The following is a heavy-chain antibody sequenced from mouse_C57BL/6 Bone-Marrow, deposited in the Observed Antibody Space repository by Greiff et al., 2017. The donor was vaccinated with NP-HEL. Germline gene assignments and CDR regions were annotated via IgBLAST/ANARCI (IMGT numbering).Heavy chain of an antibody. J-gene: IGHJ2*01. D-gene: IGHD1-1*01. CDR3: ARGVGLYFDY. Sequence: DVKLVESGGGLVKPGGSLKLSCAASGFTFSDYGMHWVRQAPEKGLEWVAYISSGSSTIYYADTVKGRFTISSDNTKNTLFLQMTSLRSEDTAMYYCARGVGLYFDYWGQGTTLTVSS. V-gene: IGHV5-17*01. CDR2: ISSGSSTI. CDR1: GFTFSDYG.